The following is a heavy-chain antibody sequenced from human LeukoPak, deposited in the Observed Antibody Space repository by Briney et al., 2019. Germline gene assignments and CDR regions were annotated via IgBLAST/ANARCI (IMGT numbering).Heavy chain of an antibody. D-gene: IGHD5-24*01. V-gene: IGHV4-59*01. CDR3: ARDRGRWLHRDAFDI. CDR2: IYYSGST. J-gene: IGHJ3*02. CDR1: GGPISSYY. Sequence: SETLSLTCTVSGGPISSYYWSWIRQPPGKGLEWIGYIYYSGSTNYNPSLKSRVTISVDTSKNQFSLKLSSVTAADTAVYYCARDRGRWLHRDAFDIWGQGTMVTVSS.